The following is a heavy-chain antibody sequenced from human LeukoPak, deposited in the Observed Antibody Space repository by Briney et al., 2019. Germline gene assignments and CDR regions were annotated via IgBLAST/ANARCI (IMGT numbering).Heavy chain of an antibody. CDR3: AKDLFGGPARAYFDY. V-gene: IGHV3-23*01. Sequence: GGSLRLSCAASGFTFSTYPMSWFRKAPGKGLEWFSSASGIGVHTYYADSVKGRFTISRDNSKTTLYLQMNTLRAQDTAVNSFAKDLFGGPARAYFDYWGQRSLVTFSS. CDR2: ASGIGVHT. J-gene: IGHJ4*02. D-gene: IGHD3-16*01. CDR1: GFTFSTYP.